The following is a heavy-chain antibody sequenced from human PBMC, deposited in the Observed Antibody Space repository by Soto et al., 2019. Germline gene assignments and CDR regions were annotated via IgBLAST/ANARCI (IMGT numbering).Heavy chain of an antibody. CDR3: ASCYCSVGSCFTCWHFDL. Sequence: QVQVVQSGAEVKKPGASVKVACKASGYSFDTFGMSWVRQAPGQGLEWMGWISIEKGDTNSAQKFQDRVTMTTDTSTSTAYMELRSLTSDDTAVYYCASCYCSVGSCFTCWHFDLWGRCTLVTVSS. V-gene: IGHV1-18*01. J-gene: IGHJ2*01. CDR1: GYSFDTFG. D-gene: IGHD2-15*01. CDR2: ISIEKGDT.